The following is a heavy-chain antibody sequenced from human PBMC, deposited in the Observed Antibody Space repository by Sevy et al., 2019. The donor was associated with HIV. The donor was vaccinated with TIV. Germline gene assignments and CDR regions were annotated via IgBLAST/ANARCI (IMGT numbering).Heavy chain of an antibody. V-gene: IGHV4-59*12. CDR1: GGSISNYF. Sequence: SGTLSFTCTVSGGSISNYFWSWVRQPPGKGLEWIGYIYYSGSTNYNPSLKSRVTISVDTSKNQYSLKLSSVTAADTAVYYCARESIGAVGDFDYWGQGTLVTVSS. CDR3: ARESIGAVGDFDY. CDR2: IYYSGST. D-gene: IGHD6-13*01. J-gene: IGHJ4*02.